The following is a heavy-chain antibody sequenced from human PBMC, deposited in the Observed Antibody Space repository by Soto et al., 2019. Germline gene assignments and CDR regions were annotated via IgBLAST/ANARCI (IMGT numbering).Heavy chain of an antibody. D-gene: IGHD2-15*01. V-gene: IGHV4-59*01. CDR3: AIITAVAGY. Sequence: SETLSLTCTVSGDSISSYYWSWVRQPPGKGLEWIGYIYYSGSTNYNPSLRSRVTISVDTSKNQFSLKLSSVTAADTAVYYCAIITAVAGYWGQGTLVTVSS. CDR2: IYYSGST. CDR1: GDSISSYY. J-gene: IGHJ4*02.